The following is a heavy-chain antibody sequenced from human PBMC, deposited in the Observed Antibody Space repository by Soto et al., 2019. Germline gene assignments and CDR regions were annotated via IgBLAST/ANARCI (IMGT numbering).Heavy chain of an antibody. V-gene: IGHV4-31*02. CDR1: GGSITTGGRY. Sequence: QVRLQEWGPGLVKPSQTLSLKCSVSGGSITTGGRYWSWIRQLPGKGLEWIGDIYYSGNTYYNASLKSRVTISVEAAKHQFSLNLSSVTAAATAVYYCAQALVFTGGDGFEIWGQGRLATVSS. CDR2: IYYSGNT. CDR3: AQALVFTGGDGFEI. D-gene: IGHD1-1*01. J-gene: IGHJ3*02.